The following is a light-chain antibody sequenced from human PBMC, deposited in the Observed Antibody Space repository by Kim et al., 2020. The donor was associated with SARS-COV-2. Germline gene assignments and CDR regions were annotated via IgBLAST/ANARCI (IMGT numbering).Light chain of an antibody. Sequence: GQAVTISAPVTSSDVGGYNYVSWYQQHPGKAPKLMIYEVSKRPSGVPDRFSGSKSGNTASLTVSGLQAEDEADYYCSSYAGSNNLVFGGGTQLTVL. CDR2: EVS. V-gene: IGLV2-8*01. CDR3: SSYAGSNNLV. CDR1: SSDVGGYNY. J-gene: IGLJ2*01.